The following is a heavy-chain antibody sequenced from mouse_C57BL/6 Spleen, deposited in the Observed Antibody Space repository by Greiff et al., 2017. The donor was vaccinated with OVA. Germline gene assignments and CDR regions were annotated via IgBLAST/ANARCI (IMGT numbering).Heavy chain of an antibody. J-gene: IGHJ2*01. CDR1: GYTFTDYE. Sequence: VKLMESGAELVRPGASVTLSCKASGYTFTDYEMHWVKQTPVHGLEWIGAIDPETGGTAYNQKFKGKAILTADKSSSTAYMELRSLTSEDSAVYYCTRFLYYFDYWGQGTTLTVSS. CDR2: IDPETGGT. CDR3: TRFLYYFDY. V-gene: IGHV1-15*01.